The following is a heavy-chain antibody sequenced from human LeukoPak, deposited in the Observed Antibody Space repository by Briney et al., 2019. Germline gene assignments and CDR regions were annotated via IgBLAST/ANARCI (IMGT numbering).Heavy chain of an antibody. Sequence: GSLRLSCAASGFTFSNYSMNWVRQAPGKGLEWVSSISSSSSYIYYADSVKGRFTISRDNAKNSLYLQMNSLRAEDTAVYYCARGQPGYSSSWYLNYWGQGTLVTVSS. D-gene: IGHD6-13*01. CDR1: GFTFSNYS. CDR3: ARGQPGYSSSWYLNY. CDR2: ISSSSSYI. V-gene: IGHV3-21*01. J-gene: IGHJ4*02.